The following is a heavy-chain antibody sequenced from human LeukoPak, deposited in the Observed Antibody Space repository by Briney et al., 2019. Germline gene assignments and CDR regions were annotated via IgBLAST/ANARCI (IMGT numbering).Heavy chain of an antibody. J-gene: IGHJ3*02. CDR1: GYTFTSYY. CDR2: INPSGGST. CDR3: ARVKPNYYDSSAHGTFDI. D-gene: IGHD3-22*01. V-gene: IGHV1-46*01. Sequence: ASVKVSCKASGYTFTSYYMHWVRQAPGQGLEWMGIINPSGGSTSYAQKFQGRVTMTRDTSTGTVYMELSSLRSEDTAVYYCARVKPNYYDSSAHGTFDIWGQGTMVTVSS.